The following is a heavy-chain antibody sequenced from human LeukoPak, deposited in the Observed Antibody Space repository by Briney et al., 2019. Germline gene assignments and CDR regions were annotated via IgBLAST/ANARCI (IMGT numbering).Heavy chain of an antibody. CDR3: ARRFVDYGMDV. V-gene: IGHV4-59*08. CDR1: GGSISSYY. CDR2: IYYSGST. Sequence: PSETLSLTCTVSGGSISSYYWSWIRQPPGKGLEWIGYIYYSGSTNYNPSLKSRVTISVDTSKNQFSLKLGSVTAADTAVYYCARRFVDYGMDVWGQGTTVTVSS. J-gene: IGHJ6*02. D-gene: IGHD3-10*01.